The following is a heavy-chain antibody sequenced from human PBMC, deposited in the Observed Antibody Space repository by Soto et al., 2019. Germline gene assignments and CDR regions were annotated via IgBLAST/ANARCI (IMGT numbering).Heavy chain of an antibody. CDR1: GGAISTYY. J-gene: IGHJ5*02. CDR3: ARGQRFSDWFDP. CDR2: IYSSGST. D-gene: IGHD3-3*01. V-gene: IGHV4-4*07. Sequence: SETLSLTCTVSGGAISTYYWTWIRRPAGKGLEWIGRIYSSGSTKYNPSLQSRVTMSLDTSNNQFSLRLTSVTAADTAVYYCARGQRFSDWFDPWGQGTLVTVS.